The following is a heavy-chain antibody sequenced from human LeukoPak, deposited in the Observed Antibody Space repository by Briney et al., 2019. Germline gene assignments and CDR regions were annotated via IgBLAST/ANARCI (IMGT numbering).Heavy chain of an antibody. CDR1: GDTFTSYY. CDR3: ARVSSAYYYYYMDV. J-gene: IGHJ6*03. Sequence: ASVKVSCKASGDTFTSYYMQWVRQAPGEGLEWMGWINPNSGGTNYAQKFQGRVTTTRDTSISTAYMELSRLRSDDTAVYYYARVSSAYYYYYMDVWGKGTTVTISS. V-gene: IGHV1-2*02. CDR2: INPNSGGT.